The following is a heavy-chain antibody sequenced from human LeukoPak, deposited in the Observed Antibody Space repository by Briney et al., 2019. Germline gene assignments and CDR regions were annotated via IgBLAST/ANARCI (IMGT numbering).Heavy chain of an antibody. D-gene: IGHD3-10*01. Sequence: PSETLSLTCTVSGGSISSYYWSWIRQPAGKGLEWIGRIYTSGSTNYNPSLKSRVTMSVDTSKDQFSLKLSSVTAADTAVYYCAKEIGYYGSGSPGFDYWGQGTLVTVSS. CDR3: AKEIGYYGSGSPGFDY. J-gene: IGHJ4*02. CDR2: IYTSGST. V-gene: IGHV4-4*07. CDR1: GGSISSYY.